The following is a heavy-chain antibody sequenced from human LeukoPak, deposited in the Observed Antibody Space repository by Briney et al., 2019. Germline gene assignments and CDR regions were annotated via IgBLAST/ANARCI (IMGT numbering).Heavy chain of an antibody. CDR1: GFTFSSYA. CDR3: VINYYGSGSYYRRLDY. CDR2: ISSNGGST. J-gene: IGHJ4*02. Sequence: PGGCLRLSCSASGFTFSSYAMHWVRLAPGKGLEYVSAISSNGGSTYYADSVKGRFTISRDNSKNTLYLQMSSLRAEDTAVYYCVINYYGSGSYYRRLDYWGQGTLVTVSS. D-gene: IGHD3-10*01. V-gene: IGHV3-64D*06.